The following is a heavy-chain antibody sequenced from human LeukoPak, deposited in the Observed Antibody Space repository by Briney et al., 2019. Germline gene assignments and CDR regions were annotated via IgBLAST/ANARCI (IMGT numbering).Heavy chain of an antibody. J-gene: IGHJ6*03. CDR2: IYYSGST. D-gene: IGHD3-10*01. CDR1: GGSISSYY. V-gene: IGHV4-59*01. Sequence: ASETLSLTCTVSGGSISSYYWSWIRQPPGKGLEWIGYIYYSGSTNYNPSLKSRVTISVDTSKNQFSLKLSSATAADTAVYYCARDAYGSGSSGYYYYYMDVWGKGTTVTISS. CDR3: ARDAYGSGSSGYYYYYMDV.